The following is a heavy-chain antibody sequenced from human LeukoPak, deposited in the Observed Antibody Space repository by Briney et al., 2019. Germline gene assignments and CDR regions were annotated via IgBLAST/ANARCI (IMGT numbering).Heavy chain of an antibody. CDR2: INWNGGST. CDR3: AKDNYYDSSGPFDY. Sequence: GVTLRLYCAASGFTFYDYGMSWVRPAPGKGLVWVSDINWNGGSTGYADSVKGRFTISRDNAKNSLYLQMNSLRAEDTALYYCAKDNYYDSSGPFDYWGQGTLVTVSS. D-gene: IGHD3-22*01. CDR1: GFTFYDYG. J-gene: IGHJ4*02. V-gene: IGHV3-20*04.